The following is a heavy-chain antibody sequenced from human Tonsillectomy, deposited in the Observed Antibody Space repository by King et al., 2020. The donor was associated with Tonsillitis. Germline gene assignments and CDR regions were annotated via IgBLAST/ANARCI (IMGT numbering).Heavy chain of an antibody. D-gene: IGHD5-18*01. CDR1: GFTFSSYW. CDR2: INSDGSST. V-gene: IGHV3-74*01. Sequence: VQLVESGGGLVQPGGSLRLSCAASGFTFSSYWMHWVRQAPGKGLVWVSRINSDGSSTNYADSVKGRFTISRDNAKNTLYLQMNSLRAEDTAVYYCARLELWLRNPSWYFDRWGRGILVTVSS. J-gene: IGHJ2*01. CDR3: ARLELWLRNPSWYFDR.